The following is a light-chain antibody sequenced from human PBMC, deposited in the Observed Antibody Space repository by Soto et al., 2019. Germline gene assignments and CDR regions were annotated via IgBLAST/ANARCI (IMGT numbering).Light chain of an antibody. CDR2: EGS. J-gene: IGLJ1*01. V-gene: IGLV2-23*01. CDR3: CSYAGSSTYV. CDR1: SSDVGSYNL. Sequence: QSALTQPASVSGSPGQSITISCTGTSSDVGSYNLVSWYQLHPGKAPKLMIYEGSQRPSGVSNRFSGSKSGNTASLTISGLQAEDESDYYCCSYAGSSTYVFGTGTKLTVL.